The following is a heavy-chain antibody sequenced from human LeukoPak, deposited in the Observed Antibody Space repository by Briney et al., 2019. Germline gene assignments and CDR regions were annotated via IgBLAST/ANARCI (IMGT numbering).Heavy chain of an antibody. J-gene: IGHJ6*02. CDR3: ARERASRDHKVTYGLEV. Sequence: SETLSLTCSVSAGSMISHFWTWIRQPPGKGLEFIGYIYYTGRTKYNPSLEGRVTISLDTSKSQFSLELSSVTAADTAVYYCARERASRDHKVTYGLEVWGQGTTVTVSS. CDR2: IYYTGRT. V-gene: IGHV4-59*11. CDR1: AGSMISHF. D-gene: IGHD4-11*01.